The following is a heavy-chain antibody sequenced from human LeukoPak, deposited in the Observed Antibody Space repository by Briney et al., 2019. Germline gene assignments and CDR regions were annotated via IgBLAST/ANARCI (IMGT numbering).Heavy chain of an antibody. CDR3: ARDWVAVARAFDI. Sequence: SETLSLTCTVSGGSISSSSYYWGWIRQPPGKGQEWIGSIYYSGSTYYNPSLKSRVTISVDTSKNQFSLKLSSVTAADTAVYYCARDWVAVARAFDIXXXXTMVXVSS. CDR2: IYYSGST. CDR1: GGSISSSSYY. V-gene: IGHV4-39*07. J-gene: IGHJ3*02. D-gene: IGHD6-19*01.